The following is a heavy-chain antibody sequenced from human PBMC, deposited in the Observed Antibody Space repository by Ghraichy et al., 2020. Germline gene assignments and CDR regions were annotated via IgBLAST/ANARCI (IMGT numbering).Heavy chain of an antibody. CDR2: IYHSGST. CDR1: GYSISSGYY. V-gene: IGHV4-38-2*01. D-gene: IGHD5-12*01. CDR3: AINSDIVATIHAFDI. Sequence: SETLSLTCAVSGYSISSGYYWGWIRQPPGKGPEWIGSIYHSGSTYYNPSLKSRVTISVDTSKNQFSLKLSSVTAADTAVYYWAINSDIVATIHAFDIWGQGTMVTVSS. J-gene: IGHJ3*02.